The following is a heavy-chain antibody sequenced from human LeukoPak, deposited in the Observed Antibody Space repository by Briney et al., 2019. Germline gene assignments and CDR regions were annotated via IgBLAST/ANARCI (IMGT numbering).Heavy chain of an antibody. CDR1: GGSISSGSYY. V-gene: IGHV4-61*02. CDR2: IYTSGST. J-gene: IGHJ6*03. Sequence: SQTLSLTCTVSGGSISSGSYYWSWIRQPPGKGLEWIGRIYTSGSTNYNPSLKSRVTISVDTSKNQFSLKLSSVTAADTAVYYCGVETYYYDSSGYYSGGHYYYYMDVWGKGTTVTVSS. CDR3: GVETYYYDSSGYYSGGHYYYYMDV. D-gene: IGHD3-22*01.